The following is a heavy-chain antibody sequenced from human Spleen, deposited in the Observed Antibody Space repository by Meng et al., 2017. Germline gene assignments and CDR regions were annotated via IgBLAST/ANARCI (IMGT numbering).Heavy chain of an antibody. CDR3: ARVTYASGTYYGPNDY. CDR2: ISWNSGSI. D-gene: IGHD3-10*01. V-gene: IGHV3-9*01. Sequence: SLKISCAASGFTFDDYAMHWVRQAPGKGLEWVSGISWNSGSIGYADSVKGRFTISRDNAKNSLYLQMNSLRAEDTALYYCARVTYASGTYYGPNDYWGQGTLVTVSS. J-gene: IGHJ4*02. CDR1: GFTFDDYA.